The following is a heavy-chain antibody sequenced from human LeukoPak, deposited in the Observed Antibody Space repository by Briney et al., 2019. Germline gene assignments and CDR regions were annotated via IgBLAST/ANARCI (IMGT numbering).Heavy chain of an antibody. Sequence: VGSLRLSCAASGFTFSSYAMSWVRQAPGKGLEWVSAISGSGGSTYYADSVKGRFTISRDNSKNTLFLQMNSLRAEDTAAYYCAKGVFSGSYNYFDYWGQGTLVTVSS. J-gene: IGHJ4*02. CDR1: GFTFSSYA. V-gene: IGHV3-23*01. CDR2: ISGSGGST. D-gene: IGHD1-26*01. CDR3: AKGVFSGSYNYFDY.